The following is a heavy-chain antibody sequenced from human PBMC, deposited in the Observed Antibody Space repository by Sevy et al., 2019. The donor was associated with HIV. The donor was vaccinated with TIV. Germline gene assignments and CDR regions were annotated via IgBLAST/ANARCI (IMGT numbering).Heavy chain of an antibody. J-gene: IGHJ4*02. CDR2: IYYSGST. V-gene: IGHV4-30-4*01. CDR1: GGSISSGDYY. Sequence: SETLSLTCTVSGGSISSGDYYWSWIRQPPGKGLEWIGYIYYSGSTYYNPSLKSRVTISVDTSKNQFSLRRGSVTAAATAVYYCASLSYYDFWSGYYRYWGQGTLVTVSS. D-gene: IGHD3-3*01. CDR3: ASLSYYDFWSGYYRY.